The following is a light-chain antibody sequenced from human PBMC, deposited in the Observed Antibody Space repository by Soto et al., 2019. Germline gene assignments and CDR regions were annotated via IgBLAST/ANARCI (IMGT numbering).Light chain of an antibody. Sequence: PSSLPLFPEGGVTLSRRASQSVTVNSLAWYQQKPGQAPRLLIYAASTRAAAVPDRFTGSGSGTDFALTISRLEPEDFAVYYCQQYGSSPLTFGGGTKVEI. CDR2: AAS. V-gene: IGKV3-20*01. J-gene: IGKJ4*01. CDR3: QQYGSSPLT. CDR1: QSVTVNS.